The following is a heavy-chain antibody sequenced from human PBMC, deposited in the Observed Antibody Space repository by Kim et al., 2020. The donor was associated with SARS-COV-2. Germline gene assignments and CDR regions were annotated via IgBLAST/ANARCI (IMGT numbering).Heavy chain of an antibody. J-gene: IGHJ4*02. CDR1: GFTFSSYW. D-gene: IGHD1-26*01. CDR3: ARNQLRSGSIDVGY. V-gene: IGHV3-74*01. Sequence: GGSLRLSCEASGFTFSSYWMHWVRQAPGKGLVWVSRINSDGSTTNYADSVKGRFTMSRDNAKSTVYLQMNSLRAEDTAVYYCARNQLRSGSIDVGYRGQG. CDR2: INSDGSTT.